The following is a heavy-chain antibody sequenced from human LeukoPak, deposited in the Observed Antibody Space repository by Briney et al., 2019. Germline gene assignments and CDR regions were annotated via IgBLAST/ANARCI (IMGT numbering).Heavy chain of an antibody. CDR3: ARVAAHGVNPFDY. V-gene: IGHV1-2*02. CDR1: GYTFTGYY. J-gene: IGHJ4*02. CDR2: INPNSGGT. Sequence: ASVKVSCKASGYTFTGYYMHWVRQAPGQGLEWMGWINPNSGGTNYAQKFQGRVTMTRDTSISTAYMELSRLRSDDMAVYYCARVAAHGVNPFDYWGQGTLVTVSS.